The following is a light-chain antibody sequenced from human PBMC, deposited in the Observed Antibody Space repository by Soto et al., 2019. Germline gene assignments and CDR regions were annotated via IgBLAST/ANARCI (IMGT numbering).Light chain of an antibody. J-gene: IGKJ4*01. CDR2: HAS. CDR1: QGISSA. Sequence: AIQLTQYPSYRSSSLGDRVTITCRASQGISSALAWYQQKPGKAPKLLISHASSLESGVPSRFSGSGSGTDFTLTISSLKPEDFATYHCQQFNTYPTFGGGTKVDIK. CDR3: QQFNTYPT. V-gene: IGKV1-13*02.